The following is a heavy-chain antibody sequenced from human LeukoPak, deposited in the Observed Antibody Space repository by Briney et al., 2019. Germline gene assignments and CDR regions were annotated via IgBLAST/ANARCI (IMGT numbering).Heavy chain of an antibody. D-gene: IGHD3-22*01. CDR3: ARGAYYYDSSGYYAPGDDAFDI. CDR1: GGSISSYY. J-gene: IGHJ3*02. CDR2: IYYSGST. V-gene: IGHV4-59*01. Sequence: SETLSLTCTVSGGSISSYYWSWIRQPPGKGLEWIGYIYYSGSTNCNPSLKSRVTISVDTSKNQFSLKLSSVTAADTAVYYCARGAYYYDSSGYYAPGDDAFDIWGQGTMVTVSS.